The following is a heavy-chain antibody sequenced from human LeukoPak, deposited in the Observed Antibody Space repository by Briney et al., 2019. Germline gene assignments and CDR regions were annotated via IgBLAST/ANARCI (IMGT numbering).Heavy chain of an antibody. CDR1: GFTFSSYA. Sequence: GGSLRLSCAASGFTFSSYAMHWVRQAPGKGLEWVAVISYDGSNKYYADSVKGRFTISRDNSKNTLYLQMNSLRAEDTAVYYCAKQVIYWELDHWYFDYWGQGTLVTVSS. J-gene: IGHJ4*02. D-gene: IGHD1-26*01. V-gene: IGHV3-30-3*02. CDR3: AKQVIYWELDHWYFDY. CDR2: ISYDGSNK.